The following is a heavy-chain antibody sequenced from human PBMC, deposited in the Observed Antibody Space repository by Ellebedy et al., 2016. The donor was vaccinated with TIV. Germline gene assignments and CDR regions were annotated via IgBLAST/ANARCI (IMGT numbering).Heavy chain of an antibody. V-gene: IGHV3-74*03. D-gene: IGHD2/OR15-2a*01. Sequence: GGSLRLSXAASGFTFSRDWMHWVRQAPGKGLVWVSQINPDGTTTMYADSVKGRVTTSRDNAKNTVYLQMNSLRAEDTAVYYCARGPLDFFALGDYWGQGTLATVSS. CDR3: ARGPLDFFALGDY. CDR2: INPDGTTT. J-gene: IGHJ4*02. CDR1: GFTFSRDW.